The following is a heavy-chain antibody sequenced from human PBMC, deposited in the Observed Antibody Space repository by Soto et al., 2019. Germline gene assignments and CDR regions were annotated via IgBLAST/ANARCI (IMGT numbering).Heavy chain of an antibody. D-gene: IGHD3-3*01. CDR1: GGSISSSNW. Sequence: ETLSLTCAVSGGSISSSNWWSWVRQPPGKGLEWIGEIYHSGSTNYNPSLKSRVTISVDKSKNQFSLKLSSVTAADTAVYYCAREIGFWSGYAGHYYYYGMDVWGQGTTVTVSS. CDR2: IYHSGST. J-gene: IGHJ6*02. V-gene: IGHV4-4*02. CDR3: AREIGFWSGYAGHYYYYGMDV.